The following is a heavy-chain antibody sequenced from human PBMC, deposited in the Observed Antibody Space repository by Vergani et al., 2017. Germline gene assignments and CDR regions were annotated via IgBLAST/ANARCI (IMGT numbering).Heavy chain of an antibody. J-gene: IGHJ4*02. CDR1: GGSFSGYY. CDR2: INHSGST. Sequence: QVQLQQWGAGLLKPSETLSLTCAVYGGSFSGYYWSWIRQPPGKGLEWIGEINHSGSTNYNPSLKSRVTISVDTSKNQFSLKLSSVTAADTAVYYCAGGSISRYCSSTSCYTAYFDYWGQGTLVTVSS. D-gene: IGHD2-2*02. V-gene: IGHV4-34*01. CDR3: AGGSISRYCSSTSCYTAYFDY.